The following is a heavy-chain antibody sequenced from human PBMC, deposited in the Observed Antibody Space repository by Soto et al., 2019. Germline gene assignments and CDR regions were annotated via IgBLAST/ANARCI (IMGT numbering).Heavy chain of an antibody. D-gene: IGHD3-10*01. V-gene: IGHV3-30*18. CDR2: IIYDGSTK. CDR1: GFTFSSYG. Sequence: QVQLVESGGGVVQPGRSLRLSCAASGFTFSSYGMHWVRQAPGKGLERVAVIIYDGSTKYYADSVKGRFTISRDNSKSTLYLQMDSLRAADTAVYYCAKYRMVAGVRGYFDYWGQGTLGTVSS. J-gene: IGHJ4*02. CDR3: AKYRMVAGVRGYFDY.